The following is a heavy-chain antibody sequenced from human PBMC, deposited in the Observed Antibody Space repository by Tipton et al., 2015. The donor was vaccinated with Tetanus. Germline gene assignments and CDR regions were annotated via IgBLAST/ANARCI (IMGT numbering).Heavy chain of an antibody. J-gene: IGHJ6*02. D-gene: IGHD1-1*01. CDR3: ARERYIHYGMDV. CDR2: IYDSGSI. V-gene: IGHV4-31*03. Sequence: TLSLTCIVSGGSISSGGYYWGWIRQHPGEGLEWIWYIYDSGSIYYNPSLKSRVSISKDTSKNQFSLKLSSVTAADTAVYYCARERYIHYGMDVWGQGTTVTVSS. CDR1: GGSISSGGYY.